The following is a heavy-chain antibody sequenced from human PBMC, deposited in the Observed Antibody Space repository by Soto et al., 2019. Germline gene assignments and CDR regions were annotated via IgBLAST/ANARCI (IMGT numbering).Heavy chain of an antibody. CDR2: TRNKANSYTT. Sequence: EVQLVESGGGLGQPGGSLRLSCAASGFTCSDHYMDWVRQAPGKGLEWVGRTRNKANSYTTEYAASVKGRFTISRDDSKNSLYLQMNSLKTEDTAVYYCARVLVSGSHCGFDSWGQGTLVTVSS. D-gene: IGHD3-10*01. V-gene: IGHV3-72*01. CDR3: ARVLVSGSHCGFDS. J-gene: IGHJ4*02. CDR1: GFTCSDHY.